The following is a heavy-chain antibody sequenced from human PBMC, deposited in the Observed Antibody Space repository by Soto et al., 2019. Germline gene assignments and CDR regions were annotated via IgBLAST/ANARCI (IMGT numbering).Heavy chain of an antibody. CDR1: GGSISSSNW. V-gene: IGHV4-4*02. Sequence: SETLSLTCAVSGGSISSSNWWSWVRQPPGKGLEWIGEIYHSGSTNYNPSLKSRVTISVDKSKNQFSLKLSSVTAADTAVYYCARDLHSSSLGSLFDPWGRGILVTVSS. D-gene: IGHD6-6*01. CDR3: ARDLHSSSLGSLFDP. J-gene: IGHJ5*02. CDR2: IYHSGST.